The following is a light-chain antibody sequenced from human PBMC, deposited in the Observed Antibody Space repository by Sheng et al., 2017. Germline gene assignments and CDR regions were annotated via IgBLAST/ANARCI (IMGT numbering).Light chain of an antibody. J-gene: IGLJ3*02. CDR1: SSDVGGYNY. Sequence: QSALTQPPSASGSPGQSVTISCTGTSSDVGGYNYVSWYQQHPGKAPKLMISEVDKRPSGVPDRFSGSKSANTASLTVSGLQAEDEAVYYCSSYAGNNNLVFGGGTKLTVL. CDR3: SSYAGNNNLV. V-gene: IGLV2-8*01. CDR2: EVD.